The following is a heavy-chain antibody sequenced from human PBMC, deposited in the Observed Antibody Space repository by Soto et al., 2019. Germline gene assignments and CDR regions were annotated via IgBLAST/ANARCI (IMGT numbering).Heavy chain of an antibody. CDR3: SRAPLM. CDR2: IRSQGDGGTA. J-gene: IGHJ1*01. CDR1: GFTFSNSW. Sequence: EIQLVESGGGFVKPGRSLRLTCAASGFTFSNSWMTWLRQAPGKGLERVGLIRSQGDGGTAEYAAPVRGSFTISRDDSQNLVFLHIDNMEPEDTADYYCSRAPLMGGQGTLVTVSS. V-gene: IGHV3-15*01. D-gene: IGHD3-10*01.